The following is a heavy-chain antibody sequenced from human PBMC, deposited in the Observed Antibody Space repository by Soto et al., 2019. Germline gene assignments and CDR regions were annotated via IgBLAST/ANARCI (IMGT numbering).Heavy chain of an antibody. V-gene: IGHV1-46*01. J-gene: IGHJ6*02. CDR3: ARVHCGGEFRPGEWFYYYGMDV. CDR1: GYRFVDYY. Sequence: QGQLVQSGAEMKTPGASVEVSCKASGYRFVDYYIHWVRQAPGQGLEWMGILNPKVGESKYAQKFQGRVTMTRDKSTSTVYMDLRSLTSEDTDVYYCARVHCGGEFRPGEWFYYYGMDVWGQGTTVTVSS. CDR2: LNPKVGES. D-gene: IGHD2-21*01.